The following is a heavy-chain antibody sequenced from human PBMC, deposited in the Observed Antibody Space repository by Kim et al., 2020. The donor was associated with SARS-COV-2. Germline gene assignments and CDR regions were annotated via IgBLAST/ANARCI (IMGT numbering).Heavy chain of an antibody. J-gene: IGHJ3*02. CDR2: IRSKANSYAT. Sequence: GGSLRLSCAASGFTLSGSTVHWVRQASGKGLEWVGRIRSKANSYATAYAASVKNRFTISRDDSKNTAYLQMNSLKTEDGAVYYCARVNPIAGGWYDAFDIWGQGTMVTVSS. D-gene: IGHD6-19*01. CDR1: GFTLSGST. CDR3: ARVNPIAGGWYDAFDI. V-gene: IGHV3-73*01.